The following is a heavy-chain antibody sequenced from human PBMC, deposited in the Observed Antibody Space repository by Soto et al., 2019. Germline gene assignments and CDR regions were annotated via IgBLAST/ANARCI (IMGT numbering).Heavy chain of an antibody. CDR1: GGSISSYY. Sequence: ETLSLTCTVSGGSISSYYWSWIRQPPGKGLEWIGYIYYSGSTNYNPSLKSRVTISVDTSKNQFSLKLSSVTAADTAVYYCARAGSTEDYFDYWGQGTLVTVSS. V-gene: IGHV4-59*01. CDR2: IYYSGST. J-gene: IGHJ4*02. CDR3: ARAGSTEDYFDY. D-gene: IGHD4-4*01.